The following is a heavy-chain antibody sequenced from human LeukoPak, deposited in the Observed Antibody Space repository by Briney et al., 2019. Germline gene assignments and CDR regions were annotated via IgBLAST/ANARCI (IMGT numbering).Heavy chain of an antibody. V-gene: IGHV3-74*01. D-gene: IGHD3-22*01. J-gene: IGHJ4*02. CDR1: GFIFSDYW. CDR2: INSDGTSA. CDR3: ARVAYYDSSGYYYHY. Sequence: PGGSLRLSCAASGFIFSDYWMHWVRQAPGKGLVWVSRINSDGTSARYADSVKGRFTISRDNRKNTLYLQMNSLRAEDTAVYYCARVAYYDSSGYYYHYWGQGTLVTVSS.